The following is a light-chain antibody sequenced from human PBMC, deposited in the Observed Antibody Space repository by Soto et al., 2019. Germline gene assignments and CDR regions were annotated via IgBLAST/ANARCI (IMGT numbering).Light chain of an antibody. CDR3: SSYTSSSTLYV. Sequence: QSALTQPASVSGSPGQSITISCTGTSSDVGGSNYVSWYQQHPGKASKLMIYDVSNRPSGVSNRFSGSKSGNTASLTISGLQAEDEADYYCSSYTSSSTLYVFGTGTKVTVL. CDR1: SSDVGGSNY. CDR2: DVS. J-gene: IGLJ1*01. V-gene: IGLV2-14*01.